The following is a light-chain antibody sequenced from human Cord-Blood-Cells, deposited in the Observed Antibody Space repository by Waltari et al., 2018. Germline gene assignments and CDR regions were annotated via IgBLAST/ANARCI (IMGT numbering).Light chain of an antibody. V-gene: IGLV3-19*01. CDR1: SPRRYY. CDR3: NSRDSSGNHYV. Sequence: SSELTQDPAVSVALGQTVRLTCQGDSPRRYYASWYQQKPGPAPVLVIYGKNNRPSGIPDRFSGSSSGNTASLTITGAQAEDEADYYCNSRDSSGNHYVFGTGTKVTVL. CDR2: GKN. J-gene: IGLJ1*01.